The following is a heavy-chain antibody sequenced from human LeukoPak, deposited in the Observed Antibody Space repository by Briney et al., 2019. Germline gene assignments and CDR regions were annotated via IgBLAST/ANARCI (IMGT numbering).Heavy chain of an antibody. J-gene: IGHJ6*01. CDR1: GGSISSSSYY. CDR2: IYYSEST. V-gene: IGHV4-39*07. Sequence: TSEPLSLTCTVSGGSISSSSYYWGWIRQPPGKGLEGIGSIYYSESTYYNPSLKSRITISVDTPKNQFSLKLSSVTAADTAVYYCARITYDFWSCYYMDGWGKGATLTVSS. CDR3: ARITYDFWSCYYMDG. D-gene: IGHD3-3*01.